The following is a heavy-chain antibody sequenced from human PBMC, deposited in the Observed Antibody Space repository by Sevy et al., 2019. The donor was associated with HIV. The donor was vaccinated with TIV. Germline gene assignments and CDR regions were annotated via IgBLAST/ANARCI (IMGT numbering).Heavy chain of an antibody. CDR2: IYPGDSDT. D-gene: IGHD2-2*01. Sequence: GESLKISCKGSGYSFTNYWIGWVRQMPGKGLEWMGIIYPGDSDTRYSPSFQGQVTISADKSISTAYLQWSSLKASDTAMYYCARRGSPIVVVPAAHGGWFDPWGQGTLVTVSS. CDR3: ARRGSPIVVVPAAHGGWFDP. CDR1: GYSFTNYW. J-gene: IGHJ5*02. V-gene: IGHV5-51*01.